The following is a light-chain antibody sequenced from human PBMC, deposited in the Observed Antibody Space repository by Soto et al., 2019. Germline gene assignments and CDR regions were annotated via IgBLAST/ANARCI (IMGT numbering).Light chain of an antibody. V-gene: IGKV3-15*01. Sequence: EIVMTQSPATLSVSPGERATLSCRASQSVSSNLAWYQQKPGQAPRLLIYGASTRATGIPARFSGSGSGTEFTLTISSLQSEDFAVCYCQQYNNWLIFTFGPGTKVDIK. CDR3: QQYNNWLIFT. CDR2: GAS. J-gene: IGKJ3*01. CDR1: QSVSSN.